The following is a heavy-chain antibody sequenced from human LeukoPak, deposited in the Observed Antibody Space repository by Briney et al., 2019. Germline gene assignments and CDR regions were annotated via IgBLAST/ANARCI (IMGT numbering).Heavy chain of an antibody. CDR2: INHSGST. Sequence: NPSETLSLTCAVYGGSFSGYYWSWIRQPPGKGLEWIGEINHSGSTNYNPSLKSRVTISVDTSKNQFSLKLSSVTAADTAVYYCARRNYDFWSGYYTFDYWGQGTLVTVSS. CDR3: ARRNYDFWSGYYTFDY. V-gene: IGHV4-34*01. CDR1: GGSFSGYY. J-gene: IGHJ4*02. D-gene: IGHD3-3*01.